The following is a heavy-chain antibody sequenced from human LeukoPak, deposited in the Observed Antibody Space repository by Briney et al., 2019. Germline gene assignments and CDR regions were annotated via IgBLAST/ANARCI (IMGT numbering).Heavy chain of an antibody. J-gene: IGHJ3*02. CDR2: ITGRSGRT. CDR3: ARGSFSGFPAVNVTGVQGAFDI. Sequence: GGSLRLSCAASGFTFSNYAMSWVRQAPLSGLEWVSAITGRSGRTNYADSVKGRFTISRDNGKKSLFLHMNNLRAEDTAVYFCARGSFSGFPAVNVTGVQGAFDIWGQGTVVSVSS. D-gene: IGHD2-21*02. CDR1: GFTFSNYA. V-gene: IGHV3-23*01.